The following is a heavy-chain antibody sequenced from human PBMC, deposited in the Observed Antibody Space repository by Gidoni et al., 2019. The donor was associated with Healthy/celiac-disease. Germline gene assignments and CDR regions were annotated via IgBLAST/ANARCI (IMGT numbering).Heavy chain of an antibody. V-gene: IGHV3-23*01. J-gene: IGHJ6*02. CDR3: AKYQGPGTGTRDYYYYYGMDV. D-gene: IGHD1-7*01. Sequence: GRFTISRDNSKNTLYLQMNSLRAEDTAVYYCAKYQGPGTGTRDYYYYYGMDVWGQGTTVTVSS.